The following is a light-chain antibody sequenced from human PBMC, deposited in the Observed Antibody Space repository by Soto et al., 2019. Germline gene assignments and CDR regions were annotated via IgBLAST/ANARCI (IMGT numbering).Light chain of an antibody. CDR3: QQRSNWPRT. J-gene: IGKJ4*01. V-gene: IGKV3-11*01. Sequence: EIVLTQSPATLSLSPGQRATLSCRASESVSIYVAWYQQRPGQAPRLLFYDATTRATGIPARFRGSGSGTDFTLTISSLEPEDFAVYYCQQRSNWPRTFGGGTKVEI. CDR1: ESVSIY. CDR2: DAT.